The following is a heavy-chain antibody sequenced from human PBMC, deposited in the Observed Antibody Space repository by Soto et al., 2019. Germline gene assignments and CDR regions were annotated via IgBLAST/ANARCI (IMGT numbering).Heavy chain of an antibody. CDR1: GFSLNSSGVG. J-gene: IGHJ4*02. D-gene: IGHD3-3*01. CDR3: AHRRIGNYDFWGGYYPVFDY. V-gene: IGHV2-5*02. Sequence: QITLKESGPSLVKPTQTLTLTCTVSGFSLNSSGVGVAWIRQPPGKTLEWLALIYWDDDKRYNPSLRGILSITKDTSNNQVVLTMTDMAPVDTATYYCAHRRIGNYDFWGGYYPVFDYWGQGILVTVSS. CDR2: IYWDDDK.